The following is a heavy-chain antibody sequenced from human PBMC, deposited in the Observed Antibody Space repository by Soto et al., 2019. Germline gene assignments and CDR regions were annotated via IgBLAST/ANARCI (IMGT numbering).Heavy chain of an antibody. V-gene: IGHV3-30-3*01. Sequence: GGSLRLSCAASGFSFTTYAMHWVRQAPGKGLEWVAVISDDGSIKYYADSVKGRFTISRDNSKNTFYLQMNSLRGDDTALYYCARAIETAMDPCNYWGQGALVTVSS. CDR2: ISDDGSIK. J-gene: IGHJ4*02. CDR3: ARAIETAMDPCNY. D-gene: IGHD5-18*01. CDR1: GFSFTTYA.